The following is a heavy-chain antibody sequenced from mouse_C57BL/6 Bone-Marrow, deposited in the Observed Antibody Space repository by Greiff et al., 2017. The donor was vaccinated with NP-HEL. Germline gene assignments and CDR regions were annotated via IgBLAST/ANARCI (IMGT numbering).Heavy chain of an antibody. V-gene: IGHV1-50*01. CDR2: IDPSDSYT. D-gene: IGHD1-1*01. CDR1: GYTFTTYW. Sequence: QVQLQQPGAELVKPGASVKLSCKASGYTFTTYWMKWVKQRPGQGLEWIGEIDPSDSYTNYNQKFKGKATLTVDTSSSTAYMQLSSLSSEDSAVCCCARKAYFGRSYEFAYWGQGALVTVSA. CDR3: ARKAYFGRSYEFAY. J-gene: IGHJ3*01.